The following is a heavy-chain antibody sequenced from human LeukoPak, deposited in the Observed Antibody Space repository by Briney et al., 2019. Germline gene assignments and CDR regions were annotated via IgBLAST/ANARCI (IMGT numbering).Heavy chain of an antibody. CDR1: GFSFSTYW. D-gene: IGHD3-3*01. Sequence: GGPLRLSCAASGFSFSTYWMTWVRQAPGKGLEWVANIKQGGSEKYHVDSVKGRFTISRDNAKNSLYLQMNSLRAEDTAVYYCGRDLGAFDYWGQGTRDIVSS. V-gene: IGHV3-7*04. J-gene: IGHJ4*02. CDR3: GRDLGAFDY. CDR2: IKQGGSEK.